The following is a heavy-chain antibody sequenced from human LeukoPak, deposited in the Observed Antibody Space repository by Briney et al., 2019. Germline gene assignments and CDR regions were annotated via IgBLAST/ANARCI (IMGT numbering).Heavy chain of an antibody. CDR2: IGQDGRLI. V-gene: IGHV3-7*01. CDR3: ARDVGYSYGPKYDAFDL. Sequence: GGSPRLSCAASGFAFSRYWISWVRQAPGRGLEWLANIGQDGRLINYASSVKGRCTTSRDNATNLLFLQMDSLRGEDTAVYFCARDVGYSYGPKYDAFDLWGQGTMVTVSA. D-gene: IGHD6-13*01. J-gene: IGHJ3*01. CDR1: GFAFSRYW.